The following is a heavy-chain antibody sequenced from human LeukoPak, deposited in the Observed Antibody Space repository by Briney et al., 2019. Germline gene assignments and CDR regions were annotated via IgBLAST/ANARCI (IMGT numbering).Heavy chain of an antibody. J-gene: IGHJ6*03. V-gene: IGHV1-18*01. Sequence: VASVKVSCKASGYTFTSYGISWVRQDPGQGLEWMGWISAYNGNTTYAQKLQSRATMTTDTSTSTAYMELRSLRADDTAVYYCARVLSSTCPLDDYYYMDVWGKGTTVTVSS. CDR2: ISAYNGNT. D-gene: IGHD6-13*01. CDR3: ARVLSSTCPLDDYYYMDV. CDR1: GYTFTSYG.